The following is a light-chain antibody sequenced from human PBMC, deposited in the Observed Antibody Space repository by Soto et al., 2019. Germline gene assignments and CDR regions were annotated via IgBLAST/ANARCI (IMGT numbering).Light chain of an antibody. CDR1: QGIRNE. CDR2: PAS. Sequence: AIQMTQSPSSMSASVGDRVTITCRASQGIRNELGWYQHKPGKAPRLLIYPASSLQSGVPSRCSGSGPCTDFTVTISSLQPEDLATYYCLQDYIYRLTFGPGTKVDIK. V-gene: IGKV1-6*01. J-gene: IGKJ3*01. CDR3: LQDYIYRLT.